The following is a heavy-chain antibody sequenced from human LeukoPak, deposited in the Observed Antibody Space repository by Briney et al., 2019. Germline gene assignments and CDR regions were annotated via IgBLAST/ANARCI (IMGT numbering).Heavy chain of an antibody. Sequence: PGGSLRLSCAASGFTFSDYYMSWIRQAPGKGLEWVSYISSSGSTIYYADSMKGRFTISRDNAKNSLYLQMNSLRAEDTAVYYCARDNQYSSGWYDYWGQGTLVTVSS. CDR3: ARDNQYSSGWYDY. J-gene: IGHJ4*02. CDR1: GFTFSDYY. CDR2: ISSSGSTI. D-gene: IGHD6-19*01. V-gene: IGHV3-11*01.